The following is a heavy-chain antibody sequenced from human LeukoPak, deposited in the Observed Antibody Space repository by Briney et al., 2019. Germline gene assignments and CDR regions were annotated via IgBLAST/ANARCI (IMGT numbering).Heavy chain of an antibody. V-gene: IGHV4-39*07. Sequence: SETLSLTCTVSGGSISSSSYYWGWIRQPPGKGLEWIGSIYYSGSTYYNPSLKSRVTISVDTSKNQFSLKLSSVTAADTAVYYCARSPNYYYDSSGYQQLGAFDIWGQGTTVTVSS. CDR3: ARSPNYYYDSSGYQQLGAFDI. J-gene: IGHJ3*02. CDR1: GGSISSSSYY. D-gene: IGHD3-22*01. CDR2: IYYSGST.